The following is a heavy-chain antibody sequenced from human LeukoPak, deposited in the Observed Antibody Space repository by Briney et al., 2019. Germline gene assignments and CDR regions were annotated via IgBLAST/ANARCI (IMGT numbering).Heavy chain of an antibody. CDR2: IYTTGRT. J-gene: IGHJ4*02. D-gene: IGHD5-24*01. CDR1: GVSISSYW. V-gene: IGHV4-4*07. CDR3: ARAGYTISAFHSDF. Sequence: KPSETLSLTCDVSGVSISSYWWSWVRRPAGKGLEWIGRIYTTGRTNYSPSFQSRVTMSIDMSKNHFSLTLRSVTAADTAVYYCARAGYTISAFHSDFWGQGAPVTVSS.